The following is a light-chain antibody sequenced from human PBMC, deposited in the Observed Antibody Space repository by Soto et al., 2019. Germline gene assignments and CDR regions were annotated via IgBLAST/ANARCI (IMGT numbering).Light chain of an antibody. CDR1: QSVSSN. CDR2: GAS. J-gene: IGKJ5*01. V-gene: IGKV3-15*01. CDR3: QKYYNWPRT. Sequence: EVLMTQSPATLSVSPVERATLSCRAIQSVSSNLAWYQQKPGQAPRLLFYGASTGATGLPARFSGSGSGTEFTLTINSLQAEDCAVYYCQKYYNWPRTFGQGTRLEIK.